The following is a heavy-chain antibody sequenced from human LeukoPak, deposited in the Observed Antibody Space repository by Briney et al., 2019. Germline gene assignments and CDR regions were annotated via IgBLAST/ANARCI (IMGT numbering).Heavy chain of an antibody. J-gene: IGHJ6*02. CDR3: ARDSMGRHDYGDSEPYYYYYGMDV. Sequence: HPGGSLRLSCAASGFSFSSYGMNWVRQAPGKGLEWVSYISSSGSTIYYADSVKGRFTISRDNAKNSLYLQMNSLRAEDTAVYYCARDSMGRHDYGDSEPYYYYYGMDVWGQGTTVTVSS. D-gene: IGHD4-17*01. V-gene: IGHV3-48*04. CDR2: ISSSGSTI. CDR1: GFSFSSYG.